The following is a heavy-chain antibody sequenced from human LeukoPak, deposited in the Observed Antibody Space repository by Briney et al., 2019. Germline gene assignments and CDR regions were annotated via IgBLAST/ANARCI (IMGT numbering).Heavy chain of an antibody. CDR1: GFTFSSYS. CDR3: ARVVLSGSSWYY. CDR2: ISSSSSYI. Sequence: GGSLRLSCAASGFTFSSYSMNWVRQAPGKGLEWVSSISSSSSYIYYADSVKGRFTISRDNAKNSLYLQMNSLRAEDTAVYYCARVVLSGSSWYYWGQGTLVTVSS. V-gene: IGHV3-21*01. J-gene: IGHJ4*02. D-gene: IGHD1-26*01.